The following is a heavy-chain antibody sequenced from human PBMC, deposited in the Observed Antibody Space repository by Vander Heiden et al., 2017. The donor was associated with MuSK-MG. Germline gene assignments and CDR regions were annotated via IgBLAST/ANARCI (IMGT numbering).Heavy chain of an antibody. CDR2: ISAYNGNT. V-gene: IGHV1-18*01. D-gene: IGHD3-3*01. CDR3: ARVKEDPHYDFWSAYSY. J-gene: IGHJ4*02. Sequence: QVQLVQSGAEVKKPGASVKVSCKASGYTFTSYGSSWVRQAPGQGLEWMGWISAYNGNTNYAQKLQGRVTMTTDTSTSTAYMELRSLRSDDTAVYYCARVKEDPHYDFWSAYSYWGQGTLGTVSS. CDR1: GYTFTSYG.